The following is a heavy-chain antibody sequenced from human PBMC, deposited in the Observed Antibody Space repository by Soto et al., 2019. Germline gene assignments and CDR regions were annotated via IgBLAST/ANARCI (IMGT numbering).Heavy chain of an antibody. V-gene: IGHV1-69*12. J-gene: IGHJ6*02. D-gene: IGHD6-19*01. CDR2: IMPIFRAP. Sequence: QVQLVQSGAEVKKPGSSVKVSCKASGGAFSDYAFSWVRQAPGQGLEWLGGIMPIFRAPDYAQKFQGRVTITAVEFTRTAYMEMNSLRSEDTAVYYCASWLKGPDLGNYYYGMDVWGQGTTVTVS. CDR3: ASWLKGPDLGNYYYGMDV. CDR1: GGAFSDYA.